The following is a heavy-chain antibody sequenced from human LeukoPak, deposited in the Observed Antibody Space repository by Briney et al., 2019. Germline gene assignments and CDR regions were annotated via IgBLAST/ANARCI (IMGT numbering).Heavy chain of an antibody. CDR3: ASGKVGVIHPHYYGMAV. Sequence: PSETLSITCTVSGGSISGGSYFWSWIRQPAGEGLEWIGRIYSSGSTYCNPSLESRVTISVDTSKNQLSLRLNSVTAADAAVYYCASGKVGVIHPHYYGMAVWGQGTTVTVSS. CDR2: IYSSGST. CDR1: GGSISGGSYF. V-gene: IGHV4-61*02. J-gene: IGHJ6*02. D-gene: IGHD3-10*01.